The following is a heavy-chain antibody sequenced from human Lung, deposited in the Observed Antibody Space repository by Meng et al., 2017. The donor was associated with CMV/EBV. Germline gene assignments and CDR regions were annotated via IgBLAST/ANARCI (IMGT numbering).Heavy chain of an antibody. CDR3: ARGSSSYFDY. CDR1: GYTFTSYD. V-gene: IGHV1-8*03. D-gene: IGHD6-13*01. Sequence: AXVXVSCKASGYTFTSYDINWVRQATGQGLEWMGWMNPNSGNTGYAQKFQGRVTITRNTSISTAYMELSSLRSENTAVYYCARGSSSYFDYWGQGNLVTVSS. CDR2: MNPNSGNT. J-gene: IGHJ4*02.